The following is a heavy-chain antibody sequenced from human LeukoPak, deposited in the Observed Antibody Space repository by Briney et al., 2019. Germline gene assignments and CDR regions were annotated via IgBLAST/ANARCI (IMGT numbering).Heavy chain of an antibody. Sequence: PSETLSLTCTVSGGSISSGDYYWSWIRQPPGKGLEWIGYTYYSGSTYYNPSIKGRVTISVDTSKNQFSLKLSSVTAADTAVYYCARGDVVVVAAAGWYFDLWGRGTLVTVSS. CDR1: GGSISSGDYY. CDR2: TYYSGST. V-gene: IGHV4-30-4*08. CDR3: ARGDVVVVAAAGWYFDL. D-gene: IGHD2-15*01. J-gene: IGHJ2*01.